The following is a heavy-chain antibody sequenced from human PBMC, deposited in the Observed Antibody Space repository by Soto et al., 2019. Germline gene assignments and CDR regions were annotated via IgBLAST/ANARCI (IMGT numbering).Heavy chain of an antibody. CDR2: IYPGDSDT. CDR3: AGGGVRGVITRTRDYYGMDV. J-gene: IGHJ6*02. CDR1: GYSFTSYW. V-gene: IGHV5-51*01. D-gene: IGHD3-10*01. Sequence: EVQLVQSGAEVKKPGESLKISCKGSGYSFTSYWIGWVRQMPGKGLEWMGIIYPGDSDTRYSPSFQGQVTISADKSIXTXYXXWSSRKASDTAMYYCAGGGVRGVITRTRDYYGMDVWGQGTTVTVSS.